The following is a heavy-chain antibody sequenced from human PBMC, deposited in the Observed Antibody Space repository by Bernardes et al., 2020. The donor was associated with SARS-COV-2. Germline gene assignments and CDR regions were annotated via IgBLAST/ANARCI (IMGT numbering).Heavy chain of an antibody. Sequence: SETLSLTCTVSGGSISNYYWSWIRQPPGKGLEWIGYIYYSGSTNYNPSLKSRVTISVVTSKNQFSLKLSSVAAADTAVYYCARERGAPGRVDYWGQGTLVTVSS. J-gene: IGHJ4*02. CDR2: IYYSGST. D-gene: IGHD1-26*01. CDR1: GGSISNYY. CDR3: ARERGAPGRVDY. V-gene: IGHV4-59*01.